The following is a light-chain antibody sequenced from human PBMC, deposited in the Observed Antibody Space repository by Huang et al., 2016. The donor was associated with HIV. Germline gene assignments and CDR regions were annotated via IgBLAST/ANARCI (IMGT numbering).Light chain of an antibody. CDR2: GAS. J-gene: IGKJ4*01. V-gene: IGKV3-20*01. CDR1: QSVSSNF. Sequence: EIVLTQSPGTLSLSPGGRATLSCRASQSVSSNFLAWYQQKPGQAPSFLIYGASTRATGVPDRFSGSGSGTNFTLTISRLEPEDFAVYYCQQYGRSPLTFGGGTKVEIK. CDR3: QQYGRSPLT.